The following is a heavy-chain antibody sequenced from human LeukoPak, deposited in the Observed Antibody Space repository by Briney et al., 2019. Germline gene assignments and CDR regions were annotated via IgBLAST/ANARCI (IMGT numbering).Heavy chain of an antibody. CDR3: TTDGVGVEGATYDN. D-gene: IGHD1-26*01. Sequence: GGSLRLSCAASGFTFSDHYMDWVRQAPGKGLEWVGRTRNKANSYTTEYAASVKGRFTISRDDSKNTLYLQMNSLKTEDTAVYYCTTDGVGVEGATYDNWGQGTLVSVSS. CDR1: GFTFSDHY. CDR2: TRNKANSYTT. J-gene: IGHJ4*02. V-gene: IGHV3-72*01.